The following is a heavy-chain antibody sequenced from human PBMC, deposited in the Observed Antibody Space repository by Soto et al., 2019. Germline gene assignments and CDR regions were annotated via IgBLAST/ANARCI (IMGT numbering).Heavy chain of an antibody. CDR2: IYWDDDK. Sequence: SGPTLVNPTQTLTLTCTFSGFSLSTSGVHVGWIRQPPGKALEWLALIYWDDDKRYSPSLKNRLTVSKGTSNNQVVLTMASMDPVDTATYYCAHPGNKASAGFYFDFWGQGTLVTVSS. D-gene: IGHD6-13*01. J-gene: IGHJ4*02. CDR1: GFSLSTSGVH. CDR3: AHPGNKASAGFYFDF. V-gene: IGHV2-5*02.